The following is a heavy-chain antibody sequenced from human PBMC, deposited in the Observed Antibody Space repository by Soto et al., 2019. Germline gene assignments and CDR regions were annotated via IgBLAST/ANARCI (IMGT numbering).Heavy chain of an antibody. CDR1: RFTLSGYE. V-gene: IGHV3-13*04. J-gene: IGHJ5*01. D-gene: IGHD6-13*01. Sequence: EVQLLESGGGLVQPGGSLRLSCAASRFTLSGYEMHWVRQLTGKRLEWVSSIAAAGDTFYSGSVKGRFTIYREDAKNYLFLQMDSLRDEATDVYYCVRTRGNRIAADGGYWIDSWGQGTLVTVSS. CDR3: VRTRGNRIAADGGYWIDS. CDR2: IAAAGDT.